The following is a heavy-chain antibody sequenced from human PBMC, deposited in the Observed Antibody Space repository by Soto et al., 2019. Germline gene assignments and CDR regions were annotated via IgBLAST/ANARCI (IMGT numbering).Heavy chain of an antibody. CDR3: ARSVGSAHDYGDWLLLI. Sequence: SETLSLTCTVSGGSISSGGYYWSWIRQHPGKGLEWIGYIYYSGSTYYNPSLKSRVTISVDTSKNQFSLKLSSVTAADTAVYYCARSVGSAHDYGDWLLLIWGQGTLVTVSS. V-gene: IGHV4-31*03. CDR2: IYYSGST. D-gene: IGHD4-17*01. J-gene: IGHJ4*02. CDR1: GGSISSGGYY.